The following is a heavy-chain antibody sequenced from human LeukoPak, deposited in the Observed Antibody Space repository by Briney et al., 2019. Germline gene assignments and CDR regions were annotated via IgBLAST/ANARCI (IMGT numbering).Heavy chain of an antibody. CDR1: VLAFSSSA. V-gene: IGHV3-48*01. J-gene: IGHJ3*02. Sequence: GGSLRLSCAASVLAFSSSAMNWVRQPPGKGLEWLSYSSASSSDVYYADSVKGRFTISRDNAKSSLYLQMNSLTAEDTAIYFCARGRDHAFDIWGQGTRVTVSS. CDR3: ARGRDHAFDI. CDR2: SSASSSDV.